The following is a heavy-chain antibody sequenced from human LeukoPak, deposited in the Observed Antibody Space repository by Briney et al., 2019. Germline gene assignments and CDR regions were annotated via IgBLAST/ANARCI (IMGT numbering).Heavy chain of an antibody. CDR2: ISGSGGST. D-gene: IGHD1-26*01. CDR1: GFTVSSNY. Sequence: GGSLRLSCAASGFTVSSNYMSWVRQAPGKGLEWVSAISGSGGSTYYADSVKGRFTISRDNSKNTLYLQMNSLRAEDTAVYYCAVGATTDFDYWGQGTLVTVSS. J-gene: IGHJ4*02. V-gene: IGHV3-23*01. CDR3: AVGATTDFDY.